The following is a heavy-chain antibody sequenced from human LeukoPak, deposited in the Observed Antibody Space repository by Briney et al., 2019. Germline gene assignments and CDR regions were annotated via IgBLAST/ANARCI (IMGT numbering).Heavy chain of an antibody. CDR1: GFTFSSYA. Sequence: PVGSLRLSCAASGFTFSSYAMSWVRQAPGKGLEWVSAISGSGGSTYYADSVKGRFTISRDNSKNTLYLQMNSLRAEDTAVYYCAKPRTYYDFRSGYHVLWGQGTLVTVSS. CDR2: ISGSGGST. CDR3: AKPRTYYDFRSGYHVL. D-gene: IGHD3-3*01. V-gene: IGHV3-23*01. J-gene: IGHJ4*02.